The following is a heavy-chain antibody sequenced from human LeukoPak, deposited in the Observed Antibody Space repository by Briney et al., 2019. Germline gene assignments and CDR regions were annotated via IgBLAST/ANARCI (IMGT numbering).Heavy chain of an antibody. J-gene: IGHJ3*02. CDR2: IYYSGST. CDR1: GGSISSYY. CDR3: ARVGYSSGWYEAFDI. V-gene: IGHV4-59*12. Sequence: PSETLSLTCTVSGGSISSYYWSWIRQPPGKGLEWIGYIYYSGSTNYNPSLQRRVTISVDTSKNQFSLKLSSVTAADTAVYYCARVGYSSGWYEAFDIWGQGTMVTVSS. D-gene: IGHD6-19*01.